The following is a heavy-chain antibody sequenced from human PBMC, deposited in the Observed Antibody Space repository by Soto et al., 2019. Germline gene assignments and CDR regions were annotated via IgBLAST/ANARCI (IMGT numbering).Heavy chain of an antibody. D-gene: IGHD3-10*01. Sequence: QITWKESGPPLVEPTQTLTLTCTFSGSSLSTSGVGVAWIRQPPGKAREWLALISWDDDKRYSPFLNKRVTITKATTKPQVVLTMASMAPLATATYYRAHRPTEGSGRSSWFDSWGLGILGTVAA. V-gene: IGHV2-5*02. CDR3: AHRPTEGSGRSSWFDS. CDR1: GSSLSTSGVG. J-gene: IGHJ5*01. CDR2: ISWDDDK.